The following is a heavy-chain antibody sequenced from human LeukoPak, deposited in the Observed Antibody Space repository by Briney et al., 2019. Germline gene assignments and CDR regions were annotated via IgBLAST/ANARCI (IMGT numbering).Heavy chain of an antibody. D-gene: IGHD3-16*01. J-gene: IGHJ6*03. V-gene: IGHV3-48*01. CDR3: ARRSEFGVLYYMDI. Sequence: GGSLRLSCVASGFTFSSYSMNWVRQAPGKGLEWVSYLSGSSGTIYYADSVRGRFTISRDNAKNSLYLQMNSLRAEDTAVYYWARRSEFGVLYYMDIWGKGTTVTVSS. CDR2: LSGSSGTI. CDR1: GFTFSSYS.